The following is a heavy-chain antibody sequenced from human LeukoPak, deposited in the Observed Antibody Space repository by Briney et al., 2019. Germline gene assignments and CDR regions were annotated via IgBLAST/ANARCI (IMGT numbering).Heavy chain of an antibody. Sequence: ASVKVSCKASGYTFTSYYMHWVRQAPGQGLEWMGIINPSGGSTSYAQKFQGRVTMTRDTSTSTVYMELSSLKTEDTAVYYCARDQGYDYGGDYYMDVWGKGTTVTVSS. D-gene: IGHD4-23*01. V-gene: IGHV1-46*03. CDR2: INPSGGST. CDR1: GYTFTSYY. CDR3: ARDQGYDYGGDYYMDV. J-gene: IGHJ6*03.